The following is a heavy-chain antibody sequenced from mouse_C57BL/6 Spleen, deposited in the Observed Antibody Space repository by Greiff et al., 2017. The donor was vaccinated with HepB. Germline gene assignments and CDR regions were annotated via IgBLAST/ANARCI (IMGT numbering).Heavy chain of an antibody. Sequence: QVQLQQSGPELVKPGASVKISCKASGYAFSSSWMNWVKQRPGKGLEWIGRIYPGDGDTNYNGKFKGKATLTADKSSSTAYMQLSSLTSEDSAVYFCARRGTTVSYAMDYWGQGTSVTVSS. CDR2: IYPGDGDT. CDR1: GYAFSSSW. V-gene: IGHV1-82*01. J-gene: IGHJ4*01. D-gene: IGHD1-1*01. CDR3: ARRGTTVSYAMDY.